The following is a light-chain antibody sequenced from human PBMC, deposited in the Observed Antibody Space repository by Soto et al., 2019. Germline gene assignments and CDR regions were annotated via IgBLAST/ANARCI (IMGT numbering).Light chain of an antibody. J-gene: IGKJ1*01. Sequence: EIVLTQSPGTLSLSPGERATRSCRASQTVSNNYLAWYQHKPGQPPRLLIYDASDRATGVPDRFSGHGSGTDFTRTISSLEPEDSPVDYCQQCATAPLTFGQGTKVEIK. V-gene: IGKV3-20*01. CDR2: DAS. CDR3: QQCATAPLT. CDR1: QTVSNNY.